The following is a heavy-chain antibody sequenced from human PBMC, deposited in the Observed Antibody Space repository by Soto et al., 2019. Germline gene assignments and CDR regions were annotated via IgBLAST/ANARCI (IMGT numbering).Heavy chain of an antibody. CDR3: AREGDRPYYYYGMDV. Sequence: GASVKVSCKASGYTFTSYYMHWVRQAPGQGLEWMGGIIPIFGTANYAQKFQGRVTITADESTSTAYMELRSLGSDDTAVYYCAREGDRPYYYYGMDVWGQGTTVTVSS. CDR2: IIPIFGTA. J-gene: IGHJ6*02. CDR1: GYTFTSYY. V-gene: IGHV1-69*13. D-gene: IGHD3-16*01.